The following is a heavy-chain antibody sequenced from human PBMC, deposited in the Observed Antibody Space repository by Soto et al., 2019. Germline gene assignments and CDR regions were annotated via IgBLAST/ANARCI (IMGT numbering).Heavy chain of an antibody. CDR3: ARAVSGWYGTPFGY. Sequence: QVQLVQSGAEVKKPGASVKVSCKASGYTFTSYYMHWVRQAPGQGLEWMGIINPSGGSTSYAQKFXGXVXXTRDTSTSTVYMELSSLRAEDTAVYYCARAVSGWYGTPFGYWGQGTLVTVSS. J-gene: IGHJ4*02. V-gene: IGHV1-46*03. CDR1: GYTFTSYY. D-gene: IGHD6-19*01. CDR2: INPSGGST.